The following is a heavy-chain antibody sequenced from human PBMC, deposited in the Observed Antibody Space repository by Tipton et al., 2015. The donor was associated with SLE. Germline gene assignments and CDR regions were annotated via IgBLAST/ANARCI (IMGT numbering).Heavy chain of an antibody. Sequence: TLSLTCTVSGGSISSYYWTWIRQPQGRGLEWIGYIYYSGTTRYNPSLKSRVTISLDTSENQVSLRLTSVTAADTAVYYCARNPDYYVSGSHFDYWGQGILVTVSS. CDR3: ARNPDYYVSGSHFDY. D-gene: IGHD3-10*01. J-gene: IGHJ4*02. CDR1: GGSISSYY. CDR2: IYYSGTT. V-gene: IGHV4-59*01.